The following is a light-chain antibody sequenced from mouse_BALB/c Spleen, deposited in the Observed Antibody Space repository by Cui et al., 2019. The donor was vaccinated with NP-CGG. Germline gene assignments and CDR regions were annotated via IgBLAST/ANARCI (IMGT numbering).Light chain of an antibody. J-gene: IGKJ2*01. CDR1: SSVSY. V-gene: IGKV4-80*01. Sequence: QIVLTQSPAIMSASLGEEITQTCSASSSVSYMHWYQQKSGTSPKLLIYSTSNLASGVPSRFSGSGSGTFYSLTISSVEAEDAADYYCHQWSSYPTFGGGTKLEIK. CDR2: STS. CDR3: HQWSSYPT.